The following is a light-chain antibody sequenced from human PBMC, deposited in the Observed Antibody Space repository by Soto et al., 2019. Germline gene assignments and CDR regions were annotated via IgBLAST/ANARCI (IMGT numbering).Light chain of an antibody. CDR1: QGISSY. J-gene: IGKJ4*01. V-gene: IGKV1-9*01. Sequence: IQLTQSPSSLSASVGDRVTITCRASQGISSYLAWYQQKPGKAPKLLIYAASTLQSGVPSRFSGSGSGTDFTLTISSLQPEDFATYYCQQLNSYPPGSFGGGTKVDNK. CDR3: QQLNSYPPGS. CDR2: AAS.